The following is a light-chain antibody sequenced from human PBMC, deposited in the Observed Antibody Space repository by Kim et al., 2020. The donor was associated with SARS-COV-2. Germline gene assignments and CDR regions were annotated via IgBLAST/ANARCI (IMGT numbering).Light chain of an antibody. CDR3: SSYTSSNTWV. Sequence: GQSITISCTGTSRDVGGYNSVSWYQQHPGKAPKVMIYDVSKRPLGVSNRFSGSKSGNTASLTISGLQAEDEVDYYCSSYTSSNTWVFGGGTQLTVL. CDR2: DVS. CDR1: SRDVGGYNS. V-gene: IGLV2-14*04. J-gene: IGLJ3*02.